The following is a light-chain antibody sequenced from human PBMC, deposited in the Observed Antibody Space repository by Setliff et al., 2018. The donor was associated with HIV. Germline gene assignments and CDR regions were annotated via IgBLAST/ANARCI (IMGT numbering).Light chain of an antibody. CDR1: SDDIGRYYY. CDR3: NTYISSTPNYV. CDR2: DVT. V-gene: IGLV2-14*03. Sequence: QSVLTQPASVSGSPGQAITISCTGTSDDIGRYYYVSWYQQLPGKAPKLIMYDVTNRPSGVSDRFSGSKSGNTASLTISGLQAEDEADYYCNTYISSTPNYVFGTGTKVTVL. J-gene: IGLJ1*01.